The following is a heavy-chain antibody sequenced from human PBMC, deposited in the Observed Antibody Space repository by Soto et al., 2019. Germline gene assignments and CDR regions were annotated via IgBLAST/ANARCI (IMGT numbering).Heavy chain of an antibody. J-gene: IGHJ4*02. CDR1: GFTFSSYR. CDR3: ATEVWVYYDFWSGYSDY. D-gene: IGHD3-3*01. Sequence: PGGSLRLSCAASGFTFSSYRMSWVRQAPGKGLEWVANIKEDGSDMYYVGSVKGRFTISRDNAKNSLYLQMNSLRAEDTAVYYCATEVWVYYDFWSGYSDYWGQGTLVTVSS. CDR2: IKEDGSDM. V-gene: IGHV3-7*01.